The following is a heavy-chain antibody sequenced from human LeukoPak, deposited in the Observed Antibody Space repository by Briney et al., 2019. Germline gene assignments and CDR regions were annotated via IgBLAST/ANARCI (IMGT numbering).Heavy chain of an antibody. CDR2: IIPILGIA. Sequence: GASVKVSCKASGGAFSSYAISWVRQAPGQGLEWMGRIIPILGIANYAQKFQGRVTITADKSTSTAYMELSSLRSGDTAVYYCARDTTVPGWAGMDVRGQGTTVTVSS. V-gene: IGHV1-69*04. D-gene: IGHD1-1*01. CDR3: ARDTTVPGWAGMDV. J-gene: IGHJ6*02. CDR1: GGAFSSYA.